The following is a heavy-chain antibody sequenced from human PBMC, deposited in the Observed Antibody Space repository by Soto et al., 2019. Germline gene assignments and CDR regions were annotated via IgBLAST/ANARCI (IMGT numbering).Heavy chain of an antibody. CDR3: ARDNFGDLYYYYGMDV. J-gene: IGHJ6*02. CDR2: IWYDGSNK. V-gene: IGHV3-33*01. CDR1: GFTFSSYG. Sequence: QVQLVESGGGVVQPGRSLRLSCAASGFTFSSYGMHWVRQAPGKGLAWVAVIWYDGSNKYYADSVKGRFTISRDNSKNTLYLQMNSLRAEDTAVYYCARDNFGDLYYYYGMDVWGQGTTVTVSS. D-gene: IGHD1-20*01.